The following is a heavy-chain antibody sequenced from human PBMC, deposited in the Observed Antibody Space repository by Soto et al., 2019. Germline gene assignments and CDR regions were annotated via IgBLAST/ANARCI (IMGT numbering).Heavy chain of an antibody. J-gene: IGHJ6*02. CDR2: IDPSDSYT. CDR3: ARHRDVVVVAATQVYYYGMDA. CDR1: GYSFTSYW. V-gene: IGHV5-10-1*01. D-gene: IGHD2-15*01. Sequence: PGESLKISCKGSGYSFTSYWISWVRQMPGKGLEWMGRIDPSDSYTNYSPSFQGHVTISADKSISTAYLQWSSLKASDTAMYYCARHRDVVVVAATQVYYYGMDAWGQGTTVTVSS.